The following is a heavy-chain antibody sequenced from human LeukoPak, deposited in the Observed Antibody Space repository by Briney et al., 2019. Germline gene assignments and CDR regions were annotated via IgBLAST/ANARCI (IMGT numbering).Heavy chain of an antibody. D-gene: IGHD2-15*01. CDR3: ARGGEYCSGGSCYSNFDY. J-gene: IGHJ4*02. Sequence: ASVKVSCKASGYTFTTYGISWVRQAPGQGLEWMGWMNPNSGNTGYAQRFQGRVTMTRNTSISTAYMELSSLRSEDTAVYYCARGGEYCSGGSCYSNFDYWGQGTLVTVSS. V-gene: IGHV1-8*02. CDR1: GYTFTTYG. CDR2: MNPNSGNT.